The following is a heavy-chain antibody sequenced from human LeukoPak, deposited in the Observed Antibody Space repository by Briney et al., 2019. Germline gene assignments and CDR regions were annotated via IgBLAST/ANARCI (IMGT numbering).Heavy chain of an antibody. CDR1: GFSFSRYY. CDR2: IPTSGISV. D-gene: IGHD1-26*01. V-gene: IGHV3-11*01. J-gene: IGHJ4*02. Sequence: PGGSLRLSCAASGFSFSRYYVSWVRQTPGKALEWISYIPTSGISVQYADSVRGRFTASRDDAKNSLHLQMDSLRVEDTAVYYCTRAVGLGPGAHFDQWGQGALVIVSS. CDR3: TRAVGLGPGAHFDQ.